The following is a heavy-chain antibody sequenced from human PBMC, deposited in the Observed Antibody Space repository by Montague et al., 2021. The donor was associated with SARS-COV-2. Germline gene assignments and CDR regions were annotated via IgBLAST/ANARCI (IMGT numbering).Heavy chain of an antibody. D-gene: IGHD3-10*01. CDR1: GSSFSGYY. CDR2: INHDGST. J-gene: IGHJ6*03. CDR3: ARLRDGVVPSPILGVGPFYSYYYMDV. V-gene: IGHV4-34*01. Sequence: SETLSLTCAVHGSSFSGYYWNWIRQSPGEGLEWIGEINHDGSTKFSPSLKGRLTIPTDTSKNQFSLKLTSVAAADTAVYYCARLRDGVVPSPILGVGPFYSYYYMDVWGRGTPVTVSS.